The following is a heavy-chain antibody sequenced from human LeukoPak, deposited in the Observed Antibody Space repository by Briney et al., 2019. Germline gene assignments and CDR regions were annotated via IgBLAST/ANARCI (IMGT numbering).Heavy chain of an antibody. J-gene: IGHJ4*02. V-gene: IGHV3-23*01. CDR2: ISGSGGST. CDR1: GFTFSSYA. CDR3: AKDGYYCDSSGENFDY. Sequence: PGGSLRLSCAASGFTFSSYAMSWVRQAPGKGLEWVSAISGSGGSTYYADSVKGRFTISRDNSKNTLYLQMNSLRAEDTAVYYCAKDGYYCDSSGENFDYWGQGTLVTVSS. D-gene: IGHD3-22*01.